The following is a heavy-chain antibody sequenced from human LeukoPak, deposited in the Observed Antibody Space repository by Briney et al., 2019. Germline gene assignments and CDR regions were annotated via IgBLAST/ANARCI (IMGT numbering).Heavy chain of an antibody. J-gene: IGHJ4*02. CDR1: GLSVGSNY. V-gene: IGHV3-53*01. D-gene: IGHD1-26*01. CDR2: IYSGGST. CDR3: ARGDSGKWNFKGGFDY. Sequence: GGSLRLSCAASGLSVGSNYWSWVRQAPGKGLEWVSIIYSGGSTEYADSVKGRFTISRDNSENTVYLQMNSLRAEDTAVYYCARGDSGKWNFKGGFDYWGQGPLVTVSS.